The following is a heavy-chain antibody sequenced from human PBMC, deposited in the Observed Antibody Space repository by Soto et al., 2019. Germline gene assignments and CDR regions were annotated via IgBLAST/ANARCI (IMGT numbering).Heavy chain of an antibody. J-gene: IGHJ2*01. Sequence: QVQLVESGGGVVQPGRSLRLSCAASGFTFSSYGMHWVRQAPGKGLEWVAVISYDGSNKYYADSVKGRFTISRDNSKNTLYLQMNSLRAEDTAVYYCAKSHGHYGDYDGYFDLWGRGTLVTVSS. V-gene: IGHV3-30*18. CDR2: ISYDGSNK. CDR1: GFTFSSYG. D-gene: IGHD4-17*01. CDR3: AKSHGHYGDYDGYFDL.